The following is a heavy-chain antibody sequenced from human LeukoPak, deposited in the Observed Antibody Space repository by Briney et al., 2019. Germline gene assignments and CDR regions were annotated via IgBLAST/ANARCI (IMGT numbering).Heavy chain of an antibody. J-gene: IGHJ6*04. CDR2: INHSGST. CDR3: ARGRRSTTHYYYGMDV. CDR1: GGSFSGYY. V-gene: IGHV4-34*01. D-gene: IGHD2-2*01. Sequence: SETLSLTCAVYGGSFSGYYWSWIRQHPGKGLEWIGEINHSGSTNYNPSLKSRVTISVDTSKNQFSLKLSSVTAADTAVYYCARGRRSTTHYYYGMDVWGKGTTVTVSS.